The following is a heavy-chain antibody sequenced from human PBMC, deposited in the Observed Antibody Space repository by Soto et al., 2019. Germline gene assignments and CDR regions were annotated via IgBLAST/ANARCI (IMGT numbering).Heavy chain of an antibody. D-gene: IGHD5-12*01. CDR2: ISYDGSNK. V-gene: IGHV3-33*01. CDR1: GFTFSSYG. CDR3: ARGGINFSLKYSGYDPFDY. J-gene: IGHJ4*02. Sequence: PGRSLRLSCAASGFTFSSYGMHWVRQAPGKGLEWVAVISYDGSNKYYADSVKGRFTISRDNSKNTLYLQMNSLRAEDTAVYYCARGGINFSLKYSGYDPFDYWGQGTLVTVSS.